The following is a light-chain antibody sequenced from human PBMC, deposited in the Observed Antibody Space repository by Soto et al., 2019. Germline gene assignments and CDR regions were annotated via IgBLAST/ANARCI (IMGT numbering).Light chain of an antibody. J-gene: IGKJ4*01. Sequence: EIVSTQSPVTLSLSPGERATLSCRASQSVFSSLAWYQQKPGQAPRLLIYDASTRATAIPARFRGSGSGTDFTLTISSLEPEDFAVYYCHQRSNWPLTFGGGTKVEIK. CDR1: QSVFSS. CDR2: DAS. CDR3: HQRSNWPLT. V-gene: IGKV3-11*01.